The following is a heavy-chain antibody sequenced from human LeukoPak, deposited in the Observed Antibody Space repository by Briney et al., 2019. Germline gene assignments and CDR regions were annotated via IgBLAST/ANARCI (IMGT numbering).Heavy chain of an antibody. CDR2: INSDGSST. V-gene: IGHV3-74*01. J-gene: IGHJ3*01. CDR3: ARDYGDAFDV. CDR1: GFTFSNYW. D-gene: IGHD4-17*01. Sequence: GGSLRLSCAASGFTFSNYWMHWVRQAPGKGLVWVSLINSDGSSTNYADSVKGRFTIYRDNAKNTLDLQMNSLRAEDTAVYYCARDYGDAFDVWGQGTVVTVSS.